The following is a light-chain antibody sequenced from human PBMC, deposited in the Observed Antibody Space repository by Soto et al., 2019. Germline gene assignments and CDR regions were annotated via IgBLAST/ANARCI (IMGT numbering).Light chain of an antibody. J-gene: IGKJ1*01. CDR1: QRTGIW. Sequence: PMTQFPSALYASVGDRVTITCRASQRTGIWMSWYQQKPGGAPKLLIYQTSTLENGVPSRFSGRKSGTDFTLAITSLQPDDFATYYCQHYDNYLWTFGQGTKVDLK. CDR3: QHYDNYLWT. CDR2: QTS. V-gene: IGKV1-5*03.